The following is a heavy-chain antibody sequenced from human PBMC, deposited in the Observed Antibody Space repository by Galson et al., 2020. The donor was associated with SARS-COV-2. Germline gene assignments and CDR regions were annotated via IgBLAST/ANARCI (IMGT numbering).Heavy chain of an antibody. CDR3: ARGDGWSYYDSSGRKNWFDP. CDR1: GYTFTSYY. V-gene: IGHV1-46*01. D-gene: IGHD3-22*01. Sequence: ASVKVSCKASGYTFTSYYMHWVRQAPGQGLQWMGIINPSGGSTSYAQKSQGRVTMTRDTSTSTVYMELSSLRSEDTAVYYCARGDGWSYYDSSGRKNWFDPWGQGTLVTVSS. CDR2: INPSGGST. J-gene: IGHJ5*02.